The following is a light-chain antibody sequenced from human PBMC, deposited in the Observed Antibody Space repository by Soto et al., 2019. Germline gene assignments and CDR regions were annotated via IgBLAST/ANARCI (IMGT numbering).Light chain of an antibody. Sequence: ILLPQSPGNPCLSPGEGATLSCRASQSVSSGKLAWYQQKPGQAPRLLIFGASGRDTGIPDRFRGSGSWTDCSLPISRLEPEDSAVYYCQQYNNWPQTFGQGTKVDIK. V-gene: IGKV3-20*01. CDR3: QQYNNWPQT. CDR2: GAS. J-gene: IGKJ1*01. CDR1: QSVSSGK.